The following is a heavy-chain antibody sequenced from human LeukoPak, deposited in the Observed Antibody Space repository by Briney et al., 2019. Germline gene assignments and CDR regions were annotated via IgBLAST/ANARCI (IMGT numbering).Heavy chain of an antibody. CDR3: ARRPHVRGGCEGGYFDY. CDR1: VHSFTSYW. V-gene: IGHV5-51*01. Sequence: GESLKISCKGSVHSFTSYWIGWVRQMPGKGLEWMGIIYPGDSDTRYSPSFQGQVTISADKSISTAYLQWSSLKASDTAMYYCARRPHVRGGCEGGYFDYWGQGTLVTLFS. D-gene: IGHD2-15*01. J-gene: IGHJ4*02. CDR2: IYPGDSDT.